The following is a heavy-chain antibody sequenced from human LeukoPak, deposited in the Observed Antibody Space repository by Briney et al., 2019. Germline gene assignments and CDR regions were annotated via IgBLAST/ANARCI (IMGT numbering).Heavy chain of an antibody. CDR3: ARAVGSEDYGDYGWFDP. Sequence: SETLSLTCAVYGGSFSGYYWSWIRQPPGKGLEWIGEINHSGSTNYNPSLKSRVTISVDTSKNQFSLKLSSVTAADTAVYYCARAVGSEDYGDYGWFDPWGQRTLVTVSS. CDR2: INHSGST. CDR1: GGSFSGYY. J-gene: IGHJ5*02. V-gene: IGHV4-34*01. D-gene: IGHD4-17*01.